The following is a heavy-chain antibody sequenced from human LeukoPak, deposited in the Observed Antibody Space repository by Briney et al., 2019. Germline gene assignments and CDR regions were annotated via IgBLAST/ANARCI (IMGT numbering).Heavy chain of an antibody. D-gene: IGHD3-22*01. CDR3: TTHMIVVVRSEDAFDI. CDR2: IKSKTDGGTT. J-gene: IGHJ3*02. V-gene: IGHV3-15*01. CDR1: GFTFSNAW. Sequence: GGSLRRSCAASGFTFSNAWMSWVRQAPGKGLEWVGRIKSKTDGGTTDYAAPVKGRFTISRDDSKNTLYLQMNSLKTEDTAVYYCTTHMIVVVRSEDAFDIWGQGTMVTVSS.